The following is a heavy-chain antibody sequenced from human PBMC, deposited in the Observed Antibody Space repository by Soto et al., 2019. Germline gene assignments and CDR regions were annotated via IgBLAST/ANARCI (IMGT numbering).Heavy chain of an antibody. V-gene: IGHV3-21*01. CDR1: GFTFSSYS. CDR2: ISSSSSYI. Sequence: EVQLVESGGGLVKPGGSLRLSCAASGFTFSSYSMNWVRQAPGKGLEWVSSISSSSSYIYYADSVKGRFTISRDNAKNSLYLQMNSLRAEDTAVYYCARDRRDQLLCRFRGFYYMDVWGKGTTVTVSS. CDR3: ARDRRDQLLCRFRGFYYMDV. J-gene: IGHJ6*03. D-gene: IGHD2-2*01.